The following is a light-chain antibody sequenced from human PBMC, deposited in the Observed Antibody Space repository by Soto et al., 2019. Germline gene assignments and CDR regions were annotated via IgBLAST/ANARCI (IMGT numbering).Light chain of an antibody. V-gene: IGLV7-43*01. J-gene: IGLJ2*01. CDR3: LLYYGGAVV. CDR2: SIS. Sequence: QTVVTQEPSLTVSPGGTVTLTCASSTGAVTSGYYPNWFQQKPGQAPRALIYSISNRHSWTPARFSGSLLGGKAALTLSGVQPEDEAEYYCLLYYGGAVVFGGGTKVTVL. CDR1: TGAVTSGYY.